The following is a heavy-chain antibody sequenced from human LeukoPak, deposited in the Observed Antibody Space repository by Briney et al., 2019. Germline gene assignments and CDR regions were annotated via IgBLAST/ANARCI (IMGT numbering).Heavy chain of an antibody. CDR2: IYYSGST. Sequence: PSETLSLTCTVSGGSISSYYWSWIRQPPGKGLEWIGYIYYSGSTNYNPSLKSRVTISVDTSKNQFSLKLSSVTAADTAVYYCARDSSGYNWWFDPWGQGTLVTVSS. D-gene: IGHD3-22*01. J-gene: IGHJ5*02. CDR3: ARDSSGYNWWFDP. V-gene: IGHV4-59*01. CDR1: GGSISSYY.